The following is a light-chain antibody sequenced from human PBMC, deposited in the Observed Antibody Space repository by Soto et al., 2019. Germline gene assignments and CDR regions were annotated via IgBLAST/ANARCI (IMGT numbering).Light chain of an antibody. CDR1: QSLLHHDGKTY. Sequence: EIVMTQTPLSLFVIPGQPATISCKSSQSLLHHDGKTYVYWYLQKPGQPPQLLIYELSNRFSGVPDRVSGSGSGTDFSLKSSRLEAEDVGVYYCVQDIQLPPVFGQGTRLEIK. CDR2: ELS. V-gene: IGKV2D-29*01. J-gene: IGKJ5*01. CDR3: VQDIQLPPV.